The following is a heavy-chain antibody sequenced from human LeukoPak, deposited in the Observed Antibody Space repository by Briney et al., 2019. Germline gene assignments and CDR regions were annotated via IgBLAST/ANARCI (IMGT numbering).Heavy chain of an antibody. Sequence: SETLSLTCTVSGYSISSGYYWGWIRQPPGKGLEWIGSIYHSGSTYYNPSLKSRVTISVDTSKNQFSLKLSSVTAADTAVYYCARGLSIAAAGIYWAGGQYYFDYWGQGTLVTVSS. CDR2: IYHSGST. D-gene: IGHD6-13*01. J-gene: IGHJ4*02. CDR1: GYSISSGYY. CDR3: ARGLSIAAAGIYWAGGQYYFDY. V-gene: IGHV4-38-2*02.